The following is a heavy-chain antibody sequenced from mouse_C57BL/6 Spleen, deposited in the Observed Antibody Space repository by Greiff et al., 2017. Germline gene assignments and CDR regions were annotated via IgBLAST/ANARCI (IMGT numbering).Heavy chain of an antibody. V-gene: IGHV1-69*01. J-gene: IGHJ3*01. D-gene: IGHD2-4*01. Sequence: QVQLQQPGAELVMPGASVKLSCKASGYTFTSYWMHWVKQRPGQGLEWIGEIDPSDSYTNYNQKFKGKSTLTVDKSSSTAYMQLSSLTSEDSAVYYCARLRDDSWFAYWGQGTLVTVSA. CDR2: IDPSDSYT. CDR1: GYTFTSYW. CDR3: ARLRDDSWFAY.